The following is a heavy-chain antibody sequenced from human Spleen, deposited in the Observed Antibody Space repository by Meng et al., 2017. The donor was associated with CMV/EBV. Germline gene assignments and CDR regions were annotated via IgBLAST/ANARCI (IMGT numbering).Heavy chain of an antibody. J-gene: IGHJ3*02. Sequence: GESLKISCAASGFTFSSYGMHWVRQAPGKGLEWVAVIWYDGSNKYYSDSVKGRFTVSRDNSKNTLFLQMNSLRAEDTAVYYCAKLEVTTTYDAFDIWGQGTMVTVSS. CDR3: AKLEVTTTYDAFDI. D-gene: IGHD4-11*01. CDR2: IWYDGSNK. V-gene: IGHV3-33*06. CDR1: GFTFSSYG.